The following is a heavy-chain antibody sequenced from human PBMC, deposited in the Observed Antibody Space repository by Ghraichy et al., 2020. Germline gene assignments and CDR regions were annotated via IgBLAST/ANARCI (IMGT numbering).Heavy chain of an antibody. CDR1: GVSISGNC. Sequence: SQTLSLTCTVSGVSISGNCWSWIRQPPGKGLEWIGYIYYSGSTNYNPSLKSRVTISEDMSKNQFSLRLSSVTAADTAVYYCARRLGANYFYYVMDIWGQGTTVTVSS. J-gene: IGHJ6*02. CDR2: IYYSGST. CDR3: ARRLGANYFYYVMDI. D-gene: IGHD3-16*01. V-gene: IGHV4-59*01.